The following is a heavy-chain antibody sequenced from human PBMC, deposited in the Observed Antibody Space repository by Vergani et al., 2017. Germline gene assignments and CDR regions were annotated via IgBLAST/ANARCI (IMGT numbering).Heavy chain of an antibody. V-gene: IGHV3-11*06. CDR3: ARTDDGSGYLVDF. Sequence: QVHLVESGGGLVKPGGSLRLSCAASGFTFSDYYMSWIRQAPGKGLEWVSYISSRSSNHRHYADSVKGRFTVSRDNAKNSLYLQMNSLRAEDTGVYYCARTDDGSGYLVDFWGQGTLVTVSS. CDR2: ISSRSSNHR. D-gene: IGHD3-22*01. J-gene: IGHJ4*02. CDR1: GFTFSDYY.